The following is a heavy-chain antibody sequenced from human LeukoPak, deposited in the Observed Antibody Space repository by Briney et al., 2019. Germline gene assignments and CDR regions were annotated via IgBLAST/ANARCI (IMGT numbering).Heavy chain of an antibody. D-gene: IGHD4-23*01. CDR2: ISAYNGNT. V-gene: IGHV1-18*01. CDR3: ARIRGLRWLARAFDI. CDR1: GYTFTSYG. J-gene: IGHJ3*02. Sequence: GASVKVSCKASGYTFTSYGISWVRQAPGQGLEWMGWISAYNGNTNYAQKLQGRVTMTTDTSTGTAYMELRSLRSDDTAVYYCARIRGLRWLARAFDIWGQGQWSPSLQ.